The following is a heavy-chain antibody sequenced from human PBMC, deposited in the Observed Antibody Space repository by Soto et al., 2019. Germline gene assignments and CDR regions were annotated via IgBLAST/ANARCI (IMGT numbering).Heavy chain of an antibody. CDR1: GGSISSGGYY. CDR3: ASDSRYYDTSGYIYYFDY. D-gene: IGHD3-22*01. CDR2: IYYSGTT. V-gene: IGHV4-31*03. Sequence: PSETLSLTCTVSGGSISSGGYYWSWIRQDPGKGLEWIGYIYYSGTTYYNPSLKSRLTISVDTSQNQFSLKLTSVTAADAAVYYCASDSRYYDTSGYIYYFDYWGQGTLVTVSS. J-gene: IGHJ4*02.